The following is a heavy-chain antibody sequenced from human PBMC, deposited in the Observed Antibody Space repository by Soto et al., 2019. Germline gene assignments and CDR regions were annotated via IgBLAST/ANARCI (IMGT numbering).Heavy chain of an antibody. CDR2: ISGSGGTI. CDR3: AKGATVTSVYYMDV. Sequence: EVQLLESGGGLVQPGGSLRLSCVASGFTFSSYAMRWVRQAPGRGLEWVSAISGSGGTIYYADSVKGRFTISRDNSRNTLFLQMNSLGAADTAVYYCAKGATVTSVYYMDVWGKGTTVTVSS. D-gene: IGHD4-17*01. J-gene: IGHJ6*03. V-gene: IGHV3-23*01. CDR1: GFTFSSYA.